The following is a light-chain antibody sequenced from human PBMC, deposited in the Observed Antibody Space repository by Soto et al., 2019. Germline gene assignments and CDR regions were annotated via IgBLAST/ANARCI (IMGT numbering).Light chain of an antibody. CDR1: QSIISSY. CDR2: GAS. J-gene: IGKJ1*01. Sequence: EIELTQSPGTLSVSPGERATLSCRASQSIISSYLAWYQQKPRQPPRLINDGASSKTTGIPDSSSSSWTRTDTTPTSSRQEPEDATVYYCQHYSSFWTFGQGTKVDIK. CDR3: QHYSSFWT. V-gene: IGKV3-20*01.